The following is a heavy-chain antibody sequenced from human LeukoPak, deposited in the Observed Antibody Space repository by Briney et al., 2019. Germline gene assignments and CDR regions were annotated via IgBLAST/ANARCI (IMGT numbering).Heavy chain of an antibody. J-gene: IGHJ6*02. CDR2: IYTSGST. CDR3: ARVGANYYYGMDV. CDR1: GGSISGGSYY. V-gene: IGHV4-61*02. Sequence: PSQTLSLTCTVSGGSISGGSYYWSWIRQPAGKGLEWIGRIYTSGSTNYNPSLKSRVTISVDTSKNQFSLKLSSVTAADTAVYYCARVGANYYYGMDVWGQGTTVTVSS. D-gene: IGHD1-26*01.